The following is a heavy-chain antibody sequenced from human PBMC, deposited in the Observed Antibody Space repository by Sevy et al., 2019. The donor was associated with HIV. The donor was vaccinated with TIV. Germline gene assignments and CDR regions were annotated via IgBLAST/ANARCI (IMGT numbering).Heavy chain of an antibody. CDR2: ISYDGSNK. D-gene: IGHD2-15*01. J-gene: IGHJ6*02. V-gene: IGHV3-30*18. CDR1: GFSFSRYG. Sequence: GGSLRLSCAASGFSFSRYGLHWVRQAPGKGLEWLAIISYDGSNKYHADSVKGRFTISRDNSKNTLYLQMNSLRAEDTAVYYCAKGGCSGGICCSDVWGQGTTVTVSS. CDR3: AKGGCSGGICCSDV.